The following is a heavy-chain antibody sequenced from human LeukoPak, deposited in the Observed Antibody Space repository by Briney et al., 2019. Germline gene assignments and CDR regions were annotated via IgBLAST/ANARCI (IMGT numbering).Heavy chain of an antibody. V-gene: IGHV3-33*06. J-gene: IGHJ5*02. CDR3: AKDFGYSSSWDNWFDP. CDR1: GFTFSSYG. D-gene: IGHD6-13*01. Sequence: QPGRALRLSCAASGFTFSSYGMHWVRQAPGKGLEWVAVIWNDGSNKYYADSVKGRFTISRDSSKNTLYLQMNSLRAVDTAVYYCAKDFGYSSSWDNWFDPWGQGTLVTVSS. CDR2: IWNDGSNK.